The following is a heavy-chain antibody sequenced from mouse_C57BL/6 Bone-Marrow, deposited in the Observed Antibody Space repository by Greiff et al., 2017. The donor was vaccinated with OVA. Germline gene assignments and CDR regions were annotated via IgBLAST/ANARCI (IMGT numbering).Heavy chain of an antibody. V-gene: IGHV5-15*01. D-gene: IGHD2-3*01. Sequence: EVKLMESGGGLVQPGGSLRLSCAASGFTFSDYGMAWVRQAPRKGPEWVAFISNLAYSIYYADTVTGRFTISRENAKNNLYLEMSSLGAEDTAVYYCARLTDGSFCAMDYWGQGTSVTVSS. CDR1: GFTFSDYG. J-gene: IGHJ4*01. CDR2: ISNLAYSI. CDR3: ARLTDGSFCAMDY.